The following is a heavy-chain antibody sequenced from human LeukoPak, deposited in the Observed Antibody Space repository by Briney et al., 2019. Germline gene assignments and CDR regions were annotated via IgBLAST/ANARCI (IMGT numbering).Heavy chain of an antibody. D-gene: IGHD4-17*01. Sequence: GESLKISCKGSGYSFTNYWIGWVRPMPGKGLEWMGIIYPGDSDTTYSPSFQGQVTISADKSITTAYLQWSSLKASDTAMYYCARRVYGDYGDYFDYWGQGTLVTVSS. J-gene: IGHJ4*02. CDR3: ARRVYGDYGDYFDY. V-gene: IGHV5-51*01. CDR2: IYPGDSDT. CDR1: GYSFTNYW.